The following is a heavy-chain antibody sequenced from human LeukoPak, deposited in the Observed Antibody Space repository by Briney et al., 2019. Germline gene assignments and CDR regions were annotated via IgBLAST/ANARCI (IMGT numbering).Heavy chain of an antibody. CDR3: ARGSSGYRDY. Sequence: SETLSLTCAVYGGSFSGYYWSWIRQPPGKGLEWIGEINHSGGTNYNPSLKSRVTISVDTSKNQFSLKLSSVTTADTAVYYCARGSSGYRDYWGQGTLVTVSS. D-gene: IGHD3-22*01. J-gene: IGHJ4*02. V-gene: IGHV4-34*01. CDR1: GGSFSGYY. CDR2: INHSGGT.